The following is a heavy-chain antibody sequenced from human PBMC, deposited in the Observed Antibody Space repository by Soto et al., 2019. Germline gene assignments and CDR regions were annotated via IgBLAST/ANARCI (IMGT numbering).Heavy chain of an antibody. CDR3: AFTLSANYYYGMDV. V-gene: IGHV1-69*12. CDR1: GGTFSSYA. J-gene: IGHJ6*02. Sequence: QVQLVQSGAEVKKPGSSVKVSCKASGGTFSSYAISWVRQAPGQGLEWMGGIIPIFGTPDYAQKFQGRVTITADESTSTAYMGLSSLRSEDTAVYYCAFTLSANYYYGMDVWGQGTTVTVSS. D-gene: IGHD3-16*01. CDR2: IIPIFGTP.